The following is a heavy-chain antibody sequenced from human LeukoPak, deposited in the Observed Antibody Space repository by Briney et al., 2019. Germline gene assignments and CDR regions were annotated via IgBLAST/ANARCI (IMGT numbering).Heavy chain of an antibody. Sequence: PGRSLRLSCTASGXTFGDYAVSWFRQAPGKGLEWVGFIRSKAYGGTTEYAASVKGRFTISRDDSKSIAYLQMNSLKTEDTAVYYCTRTDYYGSGTDYWGQGTLVTVSS. D-gene: IGHD3-10*01. CDR3: TRTDYYGSGTDY. CDR2: IRSKAYGGTT. V-gene: IGHV3-49*03. J-gene: IGHJ4*02. CDR1: GXTFGDYA.